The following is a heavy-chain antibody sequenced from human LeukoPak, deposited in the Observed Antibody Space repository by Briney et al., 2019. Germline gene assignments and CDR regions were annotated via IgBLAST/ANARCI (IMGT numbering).Heavy chain of an antibody. CDR1: GYTFTSYY. CDR2: INPSGGST. J-gene: IGHJ3*02. D-gene: IGHD3-10*01. V-gene: IGHV1-46*01. Sequence: ASVKVSGKASGYTFTSYYMHWVRQAPGQGLEWMGIINPSGGSTSYAQKFQGRVTMTRDTSTSTVYMELSSLRSEDTAVYYCARGARLAAVQIGDAFDIWGQGTMVTVSS. CDR3: ARGARLAAVQIGDAFDI.